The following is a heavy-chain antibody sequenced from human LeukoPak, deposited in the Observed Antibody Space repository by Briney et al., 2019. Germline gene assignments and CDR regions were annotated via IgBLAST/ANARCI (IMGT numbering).Heavy chain of an antibody. V-gene: IGHV3-7*03. CDR1: GFTFSSYW. CDR2: IKQDGSEK. Sequence: PGGSLRLSCAASGFTFSSYWMSWVRQAPGKGLEWVANIKQDGSEKYYVDSVKGRFTISRDNAKNSLYLQMNSLRAEDTAVYYCAKDLWFGELFPFDYWGQGTLVTVSS. D-gene: IGHD3-10*01. CDR3: AKDLWFGELFPFDY. J-gene: IGHJ4*02.